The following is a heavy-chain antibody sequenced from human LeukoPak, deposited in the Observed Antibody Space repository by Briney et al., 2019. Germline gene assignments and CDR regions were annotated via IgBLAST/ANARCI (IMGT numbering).Heavy chain of an antibody. J-gene: IGHJ4*02. CDR2: ITSSPTTI. V-gene: IGHV3-48*03. D-gene: IGHD1-26*01. CDR1: GFLFRDRE. CDR3: VRGGGSFDS. Sequence: PGGSLRLSCAASGFLFRDREMNWVRQAPGKGLEWVAHITSSPTTIYYADSVRGRFTISRDDAKNSLYLQMNSLRAEDTAVYYCVRGGGSFDSWGQGTLVTVSS.